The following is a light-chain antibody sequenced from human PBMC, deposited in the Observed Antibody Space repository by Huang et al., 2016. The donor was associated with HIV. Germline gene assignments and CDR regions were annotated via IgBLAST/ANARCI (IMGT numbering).Light chain of an antibody. CDR3: QQHDTWPPIT. Sequence: EILLTQSPTTLSLSPGERATLSGRASQNVTDYLSWFQQRPAPAPRLVIHAVSQRATGIPARCSGSGSGTDFTLTITNLEPEDFAIYYCQQHDTWPPITFGQGTRLEIK. J-gene: IGKJ5*01. CDR2: AVS. V-gene: IGKV3-11*01. CDR1: QNVTDY.